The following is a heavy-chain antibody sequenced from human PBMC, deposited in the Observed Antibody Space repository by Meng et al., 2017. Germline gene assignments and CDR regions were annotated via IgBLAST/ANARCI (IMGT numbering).Heavy chain of an antibody. CDR1: GYTVTTYA. Sequence: QVQRVQSGAEVKKPGASVKVSCKASGYTVTTYARHWVRQAPGQRLEWMGWINAGNSDTKYSQKLQGRVTITRDTSASTVYMEVSSLRSEDTGVYYCARAIAVSGTGRFDYWGQGTLVTVSS. CDR2: INAGNSDT. J-gene: IGHJ4*02. CDR3: ARAIAVSGTGRFDY. V-gene: IGHV1-3*01. D-gene: IGHD6-19*01.